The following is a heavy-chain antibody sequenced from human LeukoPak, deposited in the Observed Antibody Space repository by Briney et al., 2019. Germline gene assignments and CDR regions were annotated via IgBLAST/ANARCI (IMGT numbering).Heavy chain of an antibody. J-gene: IGHJ3*02. V-gene: IGHV1-2*02. CDR1: GYTFTGYY. D-gene: IGHD4-17*01. Sequence: ASVKVSCKASGYTFTGYYMHWVRQAPGQGPEWMGWINPNSGGTNYAQKFQGRVTMTRDTSISTAYMELSRLRSDDTAVYYCARTGRLRFTGGFDIWGQGTMVTVSS. CDR2: INPNSGGT. CDR3: ARTGRLRFTGGFDI.